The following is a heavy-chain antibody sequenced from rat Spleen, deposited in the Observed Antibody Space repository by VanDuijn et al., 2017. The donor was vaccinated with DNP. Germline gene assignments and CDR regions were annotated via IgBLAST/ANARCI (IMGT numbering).Heavy chain of an antibody. V-gene: IGHV5-27*01. D-gene: IGHD4-2*01. CDR3: TTILGPPMDA. CDR2: ISSSGGAA. Sequence: EVQLVESGGGLVQPGRSLKLSCAASKFAFSNYGMAWVRQAPKKGLEWVAAISSSGGAAYYRDSVKGRFTISRDNAKGNLYLQMDSRRSVDAATYYCTTILGPPMDAWGQGTSVSVSS. CDR1: KFAFSNYG. J-gene: IGHJ4*01.